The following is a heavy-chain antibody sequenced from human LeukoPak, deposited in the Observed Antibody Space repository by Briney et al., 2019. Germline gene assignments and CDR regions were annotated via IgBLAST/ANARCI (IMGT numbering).Heavy chain of an antibody. V-gene: IGHV3-15*01. D-gene: IGHD3-16*01. J-gene: IGHJ1*01. Sequence: GSLRLSCAVAGFTFNTAWMSRGRQAPGKGLEYIGRIKSKTDGGTTYYAAPVKGRFTISRDDSKNTLYLQMNGLKIEDTALYYCTADLRLWGQGTLVTVSS. CDR2: IKSKTDGGTT. CDR1: GFTFNTAW. CDR3: TADLRL.